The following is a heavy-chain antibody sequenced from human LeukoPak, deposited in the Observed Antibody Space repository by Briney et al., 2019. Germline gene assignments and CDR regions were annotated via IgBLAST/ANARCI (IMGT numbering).Heavy chain of an antibody. V-gene: IGHV3-23*01. Sequence: GGSLRLSCAASGFTFSSYAMSWVRQAPGKGLEWVSAISGSGVSTYYADSVKGRFTISRDNSKNTLYLQMNSLRAEDTAVYYCARGPERFPPTMVRGVRGNWFDPWGQGTLVTVSS. CDR2: ISGSGVST. CDR1: GFTFSSYA. J-gene: IGHJ5*02. D-gene: IGHD3-10*01. CDR3: ARGPERFPPTMVRGVRGNWFDP.